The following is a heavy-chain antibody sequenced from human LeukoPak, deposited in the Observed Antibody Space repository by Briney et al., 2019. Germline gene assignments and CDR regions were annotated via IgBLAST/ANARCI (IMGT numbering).Heavy chain of an antibody. D-gene: IGHD2-2*01. CDR1: GGTFSSSG. Sequence: GASVKVSCKASGGTFSSSGISWVRQAPGQGLEWMGGIIPMIGTPNYAQKFQGRVTITADESTSTAYMELSSLRSEDTAVYHCASHCSSTSCYADYYYMDVWGKGTTVTVSS. CDR3: ASHCSSTSCYADYYYMDV. CDR2: IIPMIGTP. V-gene: IGHV1-69*01. J-gene: IGHJ6*03.